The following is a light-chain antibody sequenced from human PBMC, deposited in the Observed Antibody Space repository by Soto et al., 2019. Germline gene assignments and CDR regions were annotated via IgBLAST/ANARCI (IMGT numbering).Light chain of an antibody. CDR3: SSFTSNRIYV. Sequence: QSVVTRPTSVSGSPGQSITISCTGNHNDIGTYDYVSWYQQHPGRAPRLLIHGVTTRPSGISGRFSASKSGLTASLTISGLQPEDEADYYCSSFTSNRIYVFGPGTKVTAL. CDR2: GVT. J-gene: IGLJ1*01. CDR1: HNDIGTYDY. V-gene: IGLV2-14*03.